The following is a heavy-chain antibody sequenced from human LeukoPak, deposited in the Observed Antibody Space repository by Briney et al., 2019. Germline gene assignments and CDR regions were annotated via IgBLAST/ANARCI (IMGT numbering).Heavy chain of an antibody. D-gene: IGHD5-18*01. J-gene: IGHJ4*02. CDR3: ARHPGYSYGYVDY. CDR1: GFTFSSYG. CDR2: ISGSGGST. Sequence: PGGTLRLSCAASGFTFSSYGMSWVRQAPGKGLEWVSAISGSGGSTYYADSVKGRFTISRDNSKNTLYLQMNSLRAEDTAVYYCARHPGYSYGYVDYWGQGTLVTVSS. V-gene: IGHV3-23*01.